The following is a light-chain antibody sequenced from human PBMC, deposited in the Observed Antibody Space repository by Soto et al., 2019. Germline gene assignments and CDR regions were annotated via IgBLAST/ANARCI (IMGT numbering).Light chain of an antibody. CDR2: DVS. CDR3: SSYSGASASSASYV. J-gene: IGLJ1*01. V-gene: IGLV2-14*01. Sequence: QSVLTQPASVSGAPGQSITISCTGTSSDVGGYNYVSWYQQHPGKAPKLMIYDVSNRPSGVSNRFSGSKSGNTASLTISGLQAEDEADYYCSSYSGASASSASYVFATGTKVTVL. CDR1: SSDVGGYNY.